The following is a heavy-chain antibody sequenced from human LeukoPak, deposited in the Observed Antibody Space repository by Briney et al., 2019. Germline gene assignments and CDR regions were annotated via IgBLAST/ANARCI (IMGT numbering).Heavy chain of an antibody. V-gene: IGHV3-21*01. Sequence: GGSLRLSCAASGFTFSTYSMNWVRQAPGKGLEWVSSITRGSGFIYYADSVKGRFTISRDNATNSLYLQMNSLRAVDTGVYYCARVVVIAAEGLFDYWGQGTLVTVSS. J-gene: IGHJ4*02. CDR1: GFTFSTYS. CDR3: ARVVVIAAEGLFDY. CDR2: ITRGSGFI. D-gene: IGHD6-13*01.